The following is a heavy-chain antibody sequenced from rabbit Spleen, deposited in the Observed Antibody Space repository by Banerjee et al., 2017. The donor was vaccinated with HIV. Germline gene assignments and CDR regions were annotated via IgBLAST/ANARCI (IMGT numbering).Heavy chain of an antibody. CDR1: GFSFSSNW. V-gene: IGHV1S45*01. CDR3: ARWVFAAYAGGGYAGYGMDL. Sequence: LEESGGGLVKPGGTLTLTCTVSGFSFSSNWICWVRQAPGKGLEWIACIDTNDGDTDYANWPKGRFTISKTSSTTVTLQMTSLTVADTATYGCARWVFAAYAGGGYAGYGMDLWGQGTLVTVS. D-gene: IGHD8-1*01. CDR2: IDTNDGDT. J-gene: IGHJ6*01.